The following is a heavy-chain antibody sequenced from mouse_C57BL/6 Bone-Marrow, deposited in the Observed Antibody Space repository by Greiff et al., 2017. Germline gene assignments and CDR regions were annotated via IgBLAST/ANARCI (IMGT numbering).Heavy chain of an antibody. Sequence: VQLQESGPGLVQPSQSLSITCTVSGFSLTSYGVHWVRQPPGKGLEWLGVIWSGGSTDSNAAFISRLSISKDNSKSQVFFKMNSLQADDTAIYYCAKKRNYYGSIYAMDYWGQGTSVTVSS. V-gene: IGHV2-4*01. J-gene: IGHJ4*01. CDR2: IWSGGST. CDR3: AKKRNYYGSIYAMDY. D-gene: IGHD1-1*01. CDR1: GFSLTSYG.